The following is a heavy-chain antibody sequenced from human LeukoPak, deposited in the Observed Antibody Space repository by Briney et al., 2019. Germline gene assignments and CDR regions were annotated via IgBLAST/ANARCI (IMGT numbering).Heavy chain of an antibody. Sequence: PGGSLRLSCAASGFRFSSYGMSWVRQAPGKGLEWVSALSGGGSSAYYADSVKGRFTISRDNSKNTLYLQMNSLRAEDTAVYYCAKDQGYSYGFDYWGQGTLVTVSS. CDR3: AKDQGYSYGFDY. CDR2: LSGGGSSA. J-gene: IGHJ4*02. D-gene: IGHD5-18*01. CDR1: GFRFSSYG. V-gene: IGHV3-23*01.